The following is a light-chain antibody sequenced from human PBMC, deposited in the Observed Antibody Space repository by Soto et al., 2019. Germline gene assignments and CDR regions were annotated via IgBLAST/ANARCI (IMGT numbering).Light chain of an antibody. J-gene: IGKJ1*01. CDR3: QQYGSSPTWT. Sequence: EIVLTQSPGTLSLSPGERATLSCRASQSVSSSYLAWYQQKPGQAPRLLIYGASSRATGIPDRFSGSGSGTDFTLTISRLEPEDCAGYYCQQYGSSPTWTVGQGTKVEIK. CDR2: GAS. CDR1: QSVSSSY. V-gene: IGKV3-20*01.